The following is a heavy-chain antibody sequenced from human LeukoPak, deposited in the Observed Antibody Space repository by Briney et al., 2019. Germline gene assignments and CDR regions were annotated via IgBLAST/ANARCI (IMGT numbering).Heavy chain of an antibody. V-gene: IGHV4-59*01. D-gene: IGHD3-10*01. Sequence: PSETLSLTCTVSGGSISTYYWSWIRQPPGKGLECIGYMYYSGSTNYSPSLKSRVTISVDTSKNQFSLKLSSVTAADTAVYYCARGGYYGLGNGFRFDPWGQGTLVTVSS. CDR1: GGSISTYY. J-gene: IGHJ5*02. CDR2: MYYSGST. CDR3: ARGGYYGLGNGFRFDP.